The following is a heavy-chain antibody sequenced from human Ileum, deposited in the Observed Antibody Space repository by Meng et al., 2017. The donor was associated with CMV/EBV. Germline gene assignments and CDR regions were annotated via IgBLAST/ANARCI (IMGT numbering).Heavy chain of an antibody. V-gene: IGHV3-53*01. CDR2: IYSGGST. Sequence: GESLKISCAASGFTVSSNYMSWVRQAPGKGLEWVSLIYSGGSTYYADSVKGRFTISRDNSKNTLYLQMNSLRAEDSAVYSCARGRTTGYFDYWGQGTRVTCSS. J-gene: IGHJ4*02. D-gene: IGHD1-7*01. CDR1: GFTVSSNY. CDR3: ARGRTTGYFDY.